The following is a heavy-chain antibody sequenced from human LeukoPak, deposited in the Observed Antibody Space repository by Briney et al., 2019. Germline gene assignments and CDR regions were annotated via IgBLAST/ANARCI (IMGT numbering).Heavy chain of an antibody. CDR2: IYYSENT. Sequence: PSETLSLTCTVSGGSISSYYWSWIRQPPGKGLEWIGYIYYSENTNYNPSLKSRVTISVDTSKNQFSLKLSSVTAADTAVYYCASSHFDSSGYYAGGDGYYFDYWGQGTLVTVSS. V-gene: IGHV4-59*12. CDR3: ASSHFDSSGYYAGGDGYYFDY. D-gene: IGHD3-22*01. CDR1: GGSISSYY. J-gene: IGHJ4*02.